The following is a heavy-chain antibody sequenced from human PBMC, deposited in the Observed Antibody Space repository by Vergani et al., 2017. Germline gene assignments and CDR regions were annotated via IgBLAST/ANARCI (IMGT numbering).Heavy chain of an antibody. CDR3: ARARLPLNSYYYYYYYMDV. D-gene: IGHD4-11*01. Sequence: QVQLVQSGAEVKKPGSSVKVSCKASGGTFSSYAISWVRQAPGQGLEWMGGIIPIFGTANYAQKFQVRVTITADESTCTANMELSSLRSEDTAVYYCARARLPLNSYYYYYYYMDVWGKGTTVTVSS. CDR1: GGTFSSYA. V-gene: IGHV1-69*01. CDR2: IIPIFGTA. J-gene: IGHJ6*03.